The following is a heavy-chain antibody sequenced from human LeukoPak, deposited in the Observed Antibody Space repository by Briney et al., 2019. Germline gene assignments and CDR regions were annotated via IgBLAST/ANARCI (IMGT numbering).Heavy chain of an antibody. CDR3: ARTFGNNYGDY. Sequence: GGSLRLSCAASGITFSTYWMHWVRQAPGKWLVWVSRINVDGSTTTYADSVKGRFTISRDNAKNTLYLQMNSLRGEDTAVYYCARTFGNNYGDYWGHGTLVTVSS. J-gene: IGHJ4*01. V-gene: IGHV3-74*01. CDR1: GITFSTYW. CDR2: INVDGSTT. D-gene: IGHD5-18*01.